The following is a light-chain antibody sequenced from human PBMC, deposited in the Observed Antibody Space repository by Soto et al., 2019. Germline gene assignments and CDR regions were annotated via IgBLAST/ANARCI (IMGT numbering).Light chain of an antibody. Sequence: QSVLTQPPSVSGAPGQRVTISCTGSSSNIGAGYDLHWYQQLPGTAPKHLVYGNTHRPSGVPDRFSGSKSGTSASLAITGLQADDEAHYYCQSYDNSLSGWVFGGGTKLTVL. CDR2: GNT. CDR3: QSYDNSLSGWV. V-gene: IGLV1-40*01. J-gene: IGLJ3*02. CDR1: SSNIGAGYD.